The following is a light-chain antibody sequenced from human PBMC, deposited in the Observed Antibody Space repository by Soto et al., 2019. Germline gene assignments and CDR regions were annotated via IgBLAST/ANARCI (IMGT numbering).Light chain of an antibody. Sequence: QSALTQPASVSGSPGQSITISCTGTSSDVGGYNFVSWYQQHPDKAPTLMIYEVRNRPSGVSDRFSGSKSGNTASLTISGLQAEDEADYYCSSYTSTNTLVLFGGGTKLTVL. J-gene: IGLJ2*01. V-gene: IGLV2-14*01. CDR1: SSDVGGYNF. CDR3: SSYTSTNTLVL. CDR2: EVR.